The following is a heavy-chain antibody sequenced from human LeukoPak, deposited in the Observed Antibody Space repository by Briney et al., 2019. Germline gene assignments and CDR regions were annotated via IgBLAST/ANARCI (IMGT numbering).Heavy chain of an antibody. Sequence: GASVKVSCKASGYTFTSYDINWVRQATGQGLEWMGWMNPNSGNTGYAQKFQGRVTMTRNTSISTAYMELSSLRSEDTAVYYCARVRWELFPLDYWGQGTLVTVSS. CDR3: ARVRWELFPLDY. V-gene: IGHV1-8*01. CDR2: MNPNSGNT. D-gene: IGHD1-26*01. CDR1: GYTFTSYD. J-gene: IGHJ4*02.